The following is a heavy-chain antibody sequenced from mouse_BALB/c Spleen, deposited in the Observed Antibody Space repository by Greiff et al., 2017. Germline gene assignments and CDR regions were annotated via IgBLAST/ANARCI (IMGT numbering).Heavy chain of an antibody. V-gene: IGHV5-9-4*01. D-gene: IGHD2-3*01. Sequence: EVQRVESGGGLVKPGGSLKLSCAASGFTFSSYAMSWVRQSPEKRLEWVAEISSGGSYTYYPDTVTGRFTISRDNAKNTLYLEMSSLRSEDTAMYYCARAHDGYYGYFDVWGAGTTVTVSS. CDR1: GFTFSSYA. CDR3: ARAHDGYYGYFDV. J-gene: IGHJ1*01. CDR2: ISSGGSYT.